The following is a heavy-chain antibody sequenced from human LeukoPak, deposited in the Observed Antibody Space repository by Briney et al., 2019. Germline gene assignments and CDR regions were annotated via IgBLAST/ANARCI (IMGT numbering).Heavy chain of an antibody. D-gene: IGHD2-2*01. V-gene: IGHV3-23*01. CDR3: AKAYCSSTSCFTHYYMDV. J-gene: IGHJ6*03. Sequence: GGSLRLSCAASGFTFSSYAMSWVRQAPGKGLEWVSAISGSGGSTYYADSVKGRFTISRDNSKNTLYLQMNSLRAEDTAVYYCAKAYCSSTSCFTHYYMDVWGKGTTVTVSS. CDR1: GFTFSSYA. CDR2: ISGSGGST.